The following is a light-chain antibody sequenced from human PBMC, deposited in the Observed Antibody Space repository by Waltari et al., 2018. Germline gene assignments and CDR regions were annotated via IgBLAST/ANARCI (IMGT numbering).Light chain of an antibody. Sequence: EIVMTQSPGTLSVSPGESVTLSCRASQTLSSSLAWYQQKPGQPPRLLIYDASTRATGIPARFSGSGSGTEFILTISSLQSEDFGVYYCQQYIDWPPRYTFGQGTKLEIK. CDR3: QQYIDWPPRYT. CDR1: QTLSSS. J-gene: IGKJ2*01. CDR2: DAS. V-gene: IGKV3-15*01.